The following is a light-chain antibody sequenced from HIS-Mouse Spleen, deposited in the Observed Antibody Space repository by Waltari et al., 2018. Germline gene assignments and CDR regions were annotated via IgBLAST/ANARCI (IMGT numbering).Light chain of an antibody. V-gene: IGLV2-14*03. CDR1: SSDVGGYNY. J-gene: IGLJ3*02. CDR3: SSYTSSSTWV. CDR2: DVS. Sequence: QSALTQPASVSGSPGQSITISCTGTSSDVGGYNYVSWYQQHPGKAPKLMIYDVSHRPSGVCNRFSGSKSGNTASLTISGLQAEDEADYYCSSYTSSSTWVFGGGTKLTVL.